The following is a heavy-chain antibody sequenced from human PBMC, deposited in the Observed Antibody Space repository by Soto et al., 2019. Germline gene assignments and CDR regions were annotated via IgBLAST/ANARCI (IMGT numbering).Heavy chain of an antibody. V-gene: IGHV4-31*03. D-gene: IGHD3-22*01. CDR3: ARDYYYDSSGYWYGMDV. CDR1: GCSISSGGYY. Sequence: QVQLQESGPGLVKPSQTLSLTCTVSGCSISSGGYYWIWIRQHPGKGLEWIGYIYYSGSTYYNPSLKSRVTISVDPSKNQFSLKLSSVTAADTAVYYCARDYYYDSSGYWYGMDVWGKGTKVTVSS. J-gene: IGHJ6*04. CDR2: IYYSGST.